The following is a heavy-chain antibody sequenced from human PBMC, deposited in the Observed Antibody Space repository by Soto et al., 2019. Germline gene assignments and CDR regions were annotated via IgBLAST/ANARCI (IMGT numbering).Heavy chain of an antibody. CDR2: IWYDGSNK. Sequence: QVQLVESGGGVVQPGRSLRLSCAASGFTFSSYGMHWVRQAPGKGLEWVAVIWYDGSNKYYADSVKGRFTISRDNSKNTLYLQMNSLRAEDTAVYYCARDVRSSGSSSWFGYYYYYGMDVWGQGTTVTVSS. D-gene: IGHD6-13*01. J-gene: IGHJ6*02. CDR3: ARDVRSSGSSSWFGYYYYYGMDV. CDR1: GFTFSSYG. V-gene: IGHV3-33*01.